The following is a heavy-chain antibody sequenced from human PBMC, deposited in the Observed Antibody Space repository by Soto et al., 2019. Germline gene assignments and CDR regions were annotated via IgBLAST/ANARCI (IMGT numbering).Heavy chain of an antibody. Sequence: SGGSLRLSCAASGFTFSNAGMNWVRQAPGKGLEWVGRIKSKTDGGTTDYAAPVKGRFTISRDDSKNTLYLQMNSLKTEDTAVYYCTTDYYAGGYYYGMDVWGQGTTVTVSS. CDR1: GFTFSNAG. CDR3: TTDYYAGGYYYGMDV. D-gene: IGHD3-22*01. CDR2: IKSKTDGGTT. V-gene: IGHV3-15*07. J-gene: IGHJ6*02.